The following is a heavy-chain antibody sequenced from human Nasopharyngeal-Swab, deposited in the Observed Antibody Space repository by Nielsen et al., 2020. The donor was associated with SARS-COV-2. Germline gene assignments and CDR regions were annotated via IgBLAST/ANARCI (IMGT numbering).Heavy chain of an antibody. Sequence: GGSLRLSCVASRFTFSRWPMHWVRQAPGKGLEWVTVISSDGSDKQYVDSVKGRFTISRDNYKNTLYLQMKSLRAEDTGVYYCASLRADTPDFAYWGQGTLVTVSS. CDR1: RFTFSRWP. CDR2: ISSDGSDK. D-gene: IGHD2-15*01. V-gene: IGHV3-30*03. CDR3: ASLRADTPDFAY. J-gene: IGHJ4*02.